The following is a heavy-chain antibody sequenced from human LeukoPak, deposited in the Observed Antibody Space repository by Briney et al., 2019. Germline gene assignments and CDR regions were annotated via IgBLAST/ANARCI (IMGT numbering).Heavy chain of an antibody. J-gene: IGHJ4*02. Sequence: GGSLRLSCAASGFTFSSYGMHWVRQAPGKGLEWVAVIWYDGSNKYYADSVKGRFTISRDNSKNTLYLQMNSLRAEDTAMYYCARTTSIAAAGTGFYFDYWGQGTLVTVSS. CDR1: GFTFSSYG. V-gene: IGHV3-33*01. CDR2: IWYDGSNK. D-gene: IGHD6-13*01. CDR3: ARTTSIAAAGTGFYFDY.